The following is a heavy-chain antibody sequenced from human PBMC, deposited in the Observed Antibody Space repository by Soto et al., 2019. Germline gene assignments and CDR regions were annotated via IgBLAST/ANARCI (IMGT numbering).Heavy chain of an antibody. CDR3: ATYSSSWYGAFDI. Sequence: SETLSLTCTVSGGSISSYYWSWIRQPPGKGLEWTGYIYYSGSTNYNPSLKSRVTISVDTSKNQFSLKLSSVTAADTAVYYCATYSSSWYGAFDIWGQGTMVTVSS. CDR2: IYYSGST. CDR1: GGSISSYY. J-gene: IGHJ3*02. V-gene: IGHV4-59*08. D-gene: IGHD6-13*01.